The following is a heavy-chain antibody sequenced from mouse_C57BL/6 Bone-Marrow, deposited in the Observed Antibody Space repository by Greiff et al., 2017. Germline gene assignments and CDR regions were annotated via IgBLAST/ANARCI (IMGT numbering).Heavy chain of an antibody. CDR2: IYPRSGNT. J-gene: IGHJ2*01. D-gene: IGHD4-1*01. CDR1: GYTFTSYG. CDR3: AREELGRYDFDY. Sequence: VQLQQSGAELARPGASVKLSCKASGYTFTSYGISWVKQRTGQGLEWIGEIYPRSGNTYYNEKFKGKATLTADKSSSTAYMELRSLTSEDSAVYFCAREELGRYDFDYWGQGTTLTVSA. V-gene: IGHV1-81*01.